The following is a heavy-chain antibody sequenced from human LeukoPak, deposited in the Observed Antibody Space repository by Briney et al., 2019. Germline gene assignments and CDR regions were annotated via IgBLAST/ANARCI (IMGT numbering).Heavy chain of an antibody. J-gene: IGHJ6*03. Sequence: ASVKVSCKASGYTFTGYYMHWVRQATGQGLEWMGWMNPNSGNTGYAQKFQGRVTITRNTSVTTAYMELSSLRSEDTAVYYCARPRGSGWYGDYYMDVWGKGTTVTVSS. CDR1: GYTFTGYY. V-gene: IGHV1-8*03. CDR3: ARPRGSGWYGDYYMDV. CDR2: MNPNSGNT. D-gene: IGHD6-19*01.